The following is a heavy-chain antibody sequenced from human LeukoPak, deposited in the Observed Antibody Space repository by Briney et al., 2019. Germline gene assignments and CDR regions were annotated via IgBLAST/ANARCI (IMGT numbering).Heavy chain of an antibody. J-gene: IGHJ4*02. CDR1: GGSIISSGYF. D-gene: IGHD2-2*01. CDR2: CYYSGST. V-gene: IGHV4-39*01. CDR3: ARLGVPAAIAN. Sequence: PSETLSLTCTVSGGSIISSGYFWGWIRQPPGKGLEWIGGCYYSGSTYYNPSLKSRITISVDTSKNQFSLKVFSVTAADTATYYCARLGVPAAIANWGQGTPLTVSS.